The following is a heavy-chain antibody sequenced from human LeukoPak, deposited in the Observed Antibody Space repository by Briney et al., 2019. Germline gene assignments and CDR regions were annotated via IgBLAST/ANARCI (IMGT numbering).Heavy chain of an antibody. V-gene: IGHV3-11*01. J-gene: IGHJ6*03. CDR3: AKGGYDFWSGYDYYYYYMDV. D-gene: IGHD3-3*01. Sequence: GGSLRLSCAASGFTFSDYYMGWIRQAPGKGLDWVSYISSSGGTMYYADSVKGRFTISRDNAKNSLYLHMSSLRAEDTAVYYCAKGGYDFWSGYDYYYYYMDVWGKGTTVTVSS. CDR2: ISSSGGTM. CDR1: GFTFSDYY.